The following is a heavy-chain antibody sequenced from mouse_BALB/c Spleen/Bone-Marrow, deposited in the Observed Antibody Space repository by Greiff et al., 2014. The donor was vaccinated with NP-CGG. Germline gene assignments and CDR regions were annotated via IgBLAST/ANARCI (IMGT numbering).Heavy chain of an antibody. CDR2: ISTGGGHT. J-gene: IGHJ3*01. V-gene: IGHV5-4*02. CDR1: GFTFSDYY. D-gene: IGHD2-14*01. Sequence: VQLKESGGRLVKPGGSLKLSCAASGFTFSDYYMYWVRQTPEKRLEWVATISTGGGHTYYSDSVKGRFTISRDNAKNSLYLQMSSVKSEDTAMYHCGRDEDYRYAWFSYWGQGTPVTVSA. CDR3: GRDEDYRYAWFSY.